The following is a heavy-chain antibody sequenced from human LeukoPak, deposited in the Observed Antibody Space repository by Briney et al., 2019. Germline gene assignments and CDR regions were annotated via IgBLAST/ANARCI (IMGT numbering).Heavy chain of an antibody. CDR3: ARAWLSGSYYPTVFDY. CDR1: GFTFSSYG. V-gene: IGHV3-33*01. Sequence: PGGSLRLSCAASGFTFSSYGMHWLRQAPGKGLEWVAVIWYDGSNKYYADSVKGRFTISRDNSKNTLYLQMNSLRAEDTAVYYCARAWLSGSYYPTVFDYWGQGTLVTVSS. D-gene: IGHD1-26*01. J-gene: IGHJ4*02. CDR2: IWYDGSNK.